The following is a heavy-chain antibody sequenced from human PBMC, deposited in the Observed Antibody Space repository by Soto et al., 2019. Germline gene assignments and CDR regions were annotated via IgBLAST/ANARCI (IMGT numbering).Heavy chain of an antibody. CDR2: ISYDGSNK. CDR3: ARALGIAVAGTYFQH. Sequence: GGSLRLSCAASGFTFSSYAMHWVRQAPGKGLEWVAVISYDGSNKYYADSVKGRFTISRDNSKNTLYLQMNSLRAEDTAVYYCARALGIAVAGTYFQHWGQGTLVTVSS. V-gene: IGHV3-30-3*01. D-gene: IGHD6-19*01. CDR1: GFTFSSYA. J-gene: IGHJ1*01.